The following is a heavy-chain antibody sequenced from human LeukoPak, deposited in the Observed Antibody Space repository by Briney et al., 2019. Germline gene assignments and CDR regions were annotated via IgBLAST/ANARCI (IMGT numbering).Heavy chain of an antibody. CDR2: IKSKTDGGTT. D-gene: IGHD3-10*01. J-gene: IGHJ4*02. CDR1: GFTFSNAW. Sequence: GGSLRLSCAASGFTFSNAWMSWVRQAPGKGLEWVGRIKSKTDGGTTDYAAPVKGRFTISRDDSKNTLYLQMNSLKTEDTAVYYCTTGYYGSGALDYFDYWAREPWSPSPQ. V-gene: IGHV3-15*01. CDR3: TTGYYGSGALDYFDY.